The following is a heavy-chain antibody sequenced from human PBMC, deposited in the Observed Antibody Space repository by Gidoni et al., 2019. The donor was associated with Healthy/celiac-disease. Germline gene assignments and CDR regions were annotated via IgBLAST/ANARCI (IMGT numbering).Heavy chain of an antibody. Sequence: EVQLVESGGGLVKPGGSLRLSCAASGFTFSSYSMNWVRQAPGTGLEWVSSISSSSSYIYYADSVKGRFTISRDNAKNSLYLQMNSLRAEDTAVYYCARGGSSGHFDPWGQGTLVTVSS. D-gene: IGHD1-26*01. V-gene: IGHV3-21*01. CDR3: ARGGSSGHFDP. CDR2: ISSSSSYI. J-gene: IGHJ5*02. CDR1: GFTFSSYS.